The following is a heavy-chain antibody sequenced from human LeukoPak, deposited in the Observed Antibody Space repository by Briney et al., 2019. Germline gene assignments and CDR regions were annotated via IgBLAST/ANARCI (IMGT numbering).Heavy chain of an antibody. Sequence: SWGSLRLSCVASGFTVSNNYMKWVRQAPGKGLEWVSLIYSGGKIHYADSVKGRFTISRDNSKNTLYLQMNNLRAEDTAVYYCARGGSVDVWGEGTMVAVSS. CDR1: GFTVSNNY. D-gene: IGHD3-10*01. J-gene: IGHJ6*04. CDR2: IYSGGKI. CDR3: ARGGSVDV. V-gene: IGHV3-53*01.